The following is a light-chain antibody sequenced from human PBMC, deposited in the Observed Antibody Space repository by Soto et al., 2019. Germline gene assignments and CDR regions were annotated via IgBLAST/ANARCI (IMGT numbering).Light chain of an antibody. CDR3: SSYTSSSTPSYF. J-gene: IGLJ1*01. CDR1: SSDIGSYNY. Sequence: QSALTQPASVSGSPGQSITISCTGTSSDIGSYNYVSWYQHHPGKAPKLMIYDVSNRPSGVSDLFSGSKSGNTASLTISGLQAEDEADYYCSSYTSSSTPSYFFGTGTKLTVL. CDR2: DVS. V-gene: IGLV2-14*03.